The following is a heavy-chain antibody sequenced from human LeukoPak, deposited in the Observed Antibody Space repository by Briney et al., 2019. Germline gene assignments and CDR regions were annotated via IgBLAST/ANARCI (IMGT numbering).Heavy chain of an antibody. D-gene: IGHD1-1*01. J-gene: IGHJ6*03. V-gene: IGHV4-59*01. CDR1: GASFSTNY. CDR3: ARLYQQSKWKYYYYDIDV. CDR2: DFDSGST. Sequence: PSETLSLTCSVSGASFSTNYWSWIRQPPGRGLEWVGDDFDSGSTNYNPSLSSRVTLSVDTPTTQSTLRLTSVTAAGTAVYYCARLYQQSKWKYYYYDIDVWGKGTAVTVSS.